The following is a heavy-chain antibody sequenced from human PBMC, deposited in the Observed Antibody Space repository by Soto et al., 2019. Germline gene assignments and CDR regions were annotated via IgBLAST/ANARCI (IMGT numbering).Heavy chain of an antibody. D-gene: IGHD3-3*01. CDR1: GFIFRDFY. Sequence: QVQLLESGGGSVKPGGSLRLSCAASGFIFRDFYMSWIRQVPGKGLEWLSKISSSSSSTDYADSVKGRFTISRDNAKNSLYLHMSSLRAEDTAVYYCARDRGGGSIFGGHYGMDVWGQGTTVTVSS. V-gene: IGHV3-11*06. J-gene: IGHJ6*02. CDR2: ISSSSSST. CDR3: ARDRGGGSIFGGHYGMDV.